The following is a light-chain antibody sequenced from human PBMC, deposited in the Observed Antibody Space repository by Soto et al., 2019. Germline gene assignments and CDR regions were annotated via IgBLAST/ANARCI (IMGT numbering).Light chain of an antibody. Sequence: EIVLTQSPATLSVSPGETATLSCRASQSVSSSYLAWYQQKPGQAPRLLIYGASSRATGIPDRFSGSGSGTDFTLTISRLEPEDFAVYYCQQYGSSLWTFGQGTKVDIK. J-gene: IGKJ1*01. V-gene: IGKV3-20*01. CDR2: GAS. CDR3: QQYGSSLWT. CDR1: QSVSSSY.